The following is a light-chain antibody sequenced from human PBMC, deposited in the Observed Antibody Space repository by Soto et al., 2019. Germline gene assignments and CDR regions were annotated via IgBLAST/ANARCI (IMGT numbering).Light chain of an antibody. J-gene: IGKJ1*01. V-gene: IGKV3-15*01. CDR2: DAS. CDR3: QQYNRWPRT. CDR1: QSVGSS. Sequence: DRVMTQSPDTLSVSPGETATLSCRASQSVGSSLAWYQVKPGQAPRLLIYDASTRATGIPARFSGSGSGTDFSLTINRLQSEDFAIYYCQQYNRWPRTFGQGTKVDIK.